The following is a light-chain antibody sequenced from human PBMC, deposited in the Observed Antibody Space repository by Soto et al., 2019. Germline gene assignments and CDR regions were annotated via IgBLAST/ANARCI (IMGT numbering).Light chain of an antibody. Sequence: QSMLTQPPSASGAPGQRVTISCSGSRSNIGVNHVSWYQHLPGTAPKLLLFSFDRRPSGVSDRFSGSKSGTSASLAISGLQFDDEGDYYCAAWDDSLNALVFGGGTKVTVL. CDR3: AAWDDSLNALV. V-gene: IGLV1-44*01. CDR2: SFD. CDR1: RSNIGVNH. J-gene: IGLJ2*01.